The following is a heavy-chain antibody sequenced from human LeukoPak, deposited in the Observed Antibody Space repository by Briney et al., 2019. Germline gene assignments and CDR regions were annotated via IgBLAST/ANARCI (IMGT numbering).Heavy chain of an antibody. CDR1: GFTFSTDV. J-gene: IGHJ6*02. CDR3: AKVSGRIQIWPQPFGDGMDV. V-gene: IGHV3-23*01. CDR2: ISGSGGNT. Sequence: GGSLRLSCAASGFTFSTDVMSWVRQAPGRGLECVSAISGSGGNTYYADSVKGRFTISRDNSKNMLYLQMNSLRAEDTAVYYCAKVSGRIQIWPQPFGDGMDVWGQGTTVTVSS. D-gene: IGHD3-10*01.